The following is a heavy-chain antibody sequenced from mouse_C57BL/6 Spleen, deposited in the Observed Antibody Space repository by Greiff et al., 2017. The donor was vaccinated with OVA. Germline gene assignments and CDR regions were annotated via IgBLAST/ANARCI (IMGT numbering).Heavy chain of an antibody. CDR1: GFTFSDYG. Sequence: EVQVVESGGGLVKPGGSLKLSCAASGFTFSDYGMHWVRQAPEQGLEWVAYISSGSSTIYYADTVKGRFTISRDNAKNTLFLQMTSLRSEDTAMYYCARGGYGSSYPFDDWGQGTTLTVSS. J-gene: IGHJ2*01. CDR2: ISSGSSTI. D-gene: IGHD1-1*01. CDR3: ARGGYGSSYPFDD. V-gene: IGHV5-17*01.